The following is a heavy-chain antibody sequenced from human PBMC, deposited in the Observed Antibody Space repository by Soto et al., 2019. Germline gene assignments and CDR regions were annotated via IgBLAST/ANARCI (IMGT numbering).Heavy chain of an antibody. D-gene: IGHD6-6*01. J-gene: IGHJ6*02. V-gene: IGHV4-4*02. CDR3: SRGDSSSYDYYGMDV. Sequence: SETLSLTCAVSGGSISSSNWWSWVRQPPGKGLECIGEIYHSGSTNYNPSLKSRVTISVDKSKNQFSLKLSSVTAADTAVYYCSRGDSSSYDYYGMDVWGQGTTVTVSS. CDR2: IYHSGST. CDR1: GGSISSSNW.